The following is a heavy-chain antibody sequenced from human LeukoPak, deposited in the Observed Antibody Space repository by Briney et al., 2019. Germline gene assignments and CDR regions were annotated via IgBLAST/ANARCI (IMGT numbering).Heavy chain of an antibody. CDR1: GGSISSYY. D-gene: IGHD6-19*01. CDR3: ARVPAGGSSGWYFNYYYGMDV. CDR2: IYYSGTT. Sequence: SETLSLTCTVSGGSISSYYWSWIRQPPGKGLEWIGYIYYSGTTNYNPSLKSRVGTSVDTSKNQFSLKLSSVTAADTAVYYCARVPAGGSSGWYFNYYYGMDVWGQGTTVTVSS. V-gene: IGHV4-59*01. J-gene: IGHJ6*02.